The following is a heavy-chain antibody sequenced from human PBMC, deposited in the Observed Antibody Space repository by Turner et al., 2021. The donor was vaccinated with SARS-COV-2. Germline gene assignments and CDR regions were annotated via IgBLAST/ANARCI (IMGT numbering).Heavy chain of an antibody. V-gene: IGHV3-74*01. CDR2: INSDGSST. CDR1: GLSFSIYW. Sequence: EVQLLASGGGLVQPGGAFRLACAASGLSFSIYWMHWVRQAPGKGLVWVSRINSDGSSTSYADSVKCRFTISRDNAKNTLYLQMNSLRAEDTAVYYCARVGIAAAGPTFYYYYYGMDVWGQGTTVTVSS. D-gene: IGHD6-13*01. CDR3: ARVGIAAAGPTFYYYYYGMDV. J-gene: IGHJ6*02.